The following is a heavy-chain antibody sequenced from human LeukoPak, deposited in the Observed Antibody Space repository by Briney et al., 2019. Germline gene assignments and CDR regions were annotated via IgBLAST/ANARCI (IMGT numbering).Heavy chain of an antibody. D-gene: IGHD3-10*01. CDR3: AREKFWVLRGATEGYYYYYMDV. J-gene: IGHJ6*03. CDR2: IHTSGST. V-gene: IGHV4-61*02. CDR1: GDSFSSGTDY. Sequence: TPSETLSLTCVVSGDSFSSGTDYWSWIRQPAGKGLEWIGRIHTSGSTTYNPSLQSRVTISLDTSKSQFSLTLSSVTAADTAVFYCAREKFWVLRGATEGYYYYYMDVWGKGTTVTISS.